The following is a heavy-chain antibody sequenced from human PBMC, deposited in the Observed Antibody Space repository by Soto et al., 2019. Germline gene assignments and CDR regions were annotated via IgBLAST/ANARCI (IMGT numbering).Heavy chain of an antibody. Sequence: ASVKVSCKASGYTFTSYAMHWVRQAPGRTLEWMGWINAGNGDTKYSQKNQGRVTITRNTSATTAYMDLNSLRSEDTGVYYCARTEALGNWFFDLWGRGTLVTVSS. D-gene: IGHD3-10*01. CDR2: INAGNGDT. CDR3: ARTEALGNWFFDL. V-gene: IGHV1-3*01. J-gene: IGHJ2*01. CDR1: GYTFTSYA.